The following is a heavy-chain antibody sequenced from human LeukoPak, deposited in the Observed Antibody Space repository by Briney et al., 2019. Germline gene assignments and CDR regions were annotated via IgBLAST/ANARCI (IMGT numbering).Heavy chain of an antibody. CDR2: ISYDGSNK. CDR1: GFTFSSYA. Sequence: GGSLRLSCAASGFTFSSYAMHWVRQAPGKGLEWVAVISYDGSNKYYADSVKGRFTISRDNPKNTLYLQMNSLRAEDTAVYYCAREGPRRRPSAEYFQHWGQGTLVTVSS. J-gene: IGHJ1*01. V-gene: IGHV3-30-3*01. CDR3: AREGPRRRPSAEYFQH.